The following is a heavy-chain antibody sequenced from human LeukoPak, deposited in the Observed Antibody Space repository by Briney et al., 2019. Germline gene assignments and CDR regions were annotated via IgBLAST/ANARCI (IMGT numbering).Heavy chain of an antibody. D-gene: IGHD3-9*01. CDR3: ASGGSLRYFDWLSPFDY. CDR1: GYTFTSYG. CDR2: ISAYNGNT. J-gene: IGHJ4*02. Sequence: ASVKVSCKASGYTFTSYGISWVRQAPGQGLEWMGWISAYNGNTNYAQKLQGRVTMTTDTSTSTAYMELRSLRSDDTAVYYCASGGSLRYFDWLSPFDYWGQGALVTVSS. V-gene: IGHV1-18*01.